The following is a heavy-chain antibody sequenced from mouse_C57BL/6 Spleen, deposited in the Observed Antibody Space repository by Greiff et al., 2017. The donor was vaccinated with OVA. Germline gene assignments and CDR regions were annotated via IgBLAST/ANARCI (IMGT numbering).Heavy chain of an antibody. CDR2: IDPSDSYT. D-gene: IGHD2-4*01. V-gene: IGHV1-69*01. CDR3: ARRAEYDYDWFAY. Sequence: QVQLQQSGAELVMPGASVKLSCKASGYTFTSYWMHWVKQRPGQGLEWIGEIDPSDSYTNYNQKFKGKSTLTVDKSSSTAYMQLSSLTSEDSAVYYCARRAEYDYDWFAYWGQGTLVTVSA. J-gene: IGHJ3*01. CDR1: GYTFTSYW.